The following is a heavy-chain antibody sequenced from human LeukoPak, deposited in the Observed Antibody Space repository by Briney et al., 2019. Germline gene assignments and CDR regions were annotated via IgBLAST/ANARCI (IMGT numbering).Heavy chain of an antibody. CDR3: ARVAYGDYSFDY. V-gene: IGHV5-51*01. CDR2: IYPGDSDT. D-gene: IGHD4-17*01. Sequence: GKALKISCQGSGYSFTSYWIGWVRHMPGKGLGWMGIIYPGDSDTRYSPSFQGQVTISADKSISTAYLQWSSLKASDTAMYYCARVAYGDYSFDYWGQGTLVTVSS. J-gene: IGHJ4*02. CDR1: GYSFTSYW.